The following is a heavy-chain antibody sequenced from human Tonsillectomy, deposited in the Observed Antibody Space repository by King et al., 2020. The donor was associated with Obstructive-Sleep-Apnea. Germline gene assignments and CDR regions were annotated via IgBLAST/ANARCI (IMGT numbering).Heavy chain of an antibody. Sequence: VQLVESGGGLVQPGGSLRLSCGASGFTFITYAMNWVRQAPGKGLEWVSAISASAGSTYYVDSVKGRFTISRDNSKNTLYLQMNSLRAEDTAVYYCAKDREIAIIGGTFDIWGQGTVVTVSS. V-gene: IGHV3-23*04. CDR3: AKDREIAIIGGTFDI. CDR1: GFTFITYA. CDR2: ISASAGST. J-gene: IGHJ3*02. D-gene: IGHD5-24*01.